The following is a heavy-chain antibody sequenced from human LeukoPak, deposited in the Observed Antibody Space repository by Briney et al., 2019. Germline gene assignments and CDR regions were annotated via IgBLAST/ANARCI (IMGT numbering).Heavy chain of an antibody. J-gene: IGHJ4*02. D-gene: IGHD6-19*01. CDR3: ARILDSAWGELGY. Sequence: GGSLRLSCAGSAFSFSSYGMHWVRQATGKGLEWMPFIRSDGSNKYYADSVKGRFTISRDNSKNTLYLQMNSLRAEDTAMYYCARILDSAWGELGYWGQGTLVTVSS. CDR2: IRSDGSNK. V-gene: IGHV3-30*02. CDR1: AFSFSSYG.